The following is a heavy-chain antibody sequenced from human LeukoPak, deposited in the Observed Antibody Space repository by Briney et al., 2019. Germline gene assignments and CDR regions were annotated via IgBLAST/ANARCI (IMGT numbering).Heavy chain of an antibody. Sequence: GGSLRLSCAASGFTFSSYSMNWVRQAPGKGLEWVSSISSSSSYIYYADSVKGRFTISRDNAKNSLYLQMNSLRAEDTAVYYCAGGCVGYYYDSSGYWTWRQGSLVSDSS. D-gene: IGHD3-22*01. CDR3: AGGCVGYYYDSSGYWT. CDR2: ISSSSSYI. J-gene: IGHJ5*02. V-gene: IGHV3-21*01. CDR1: GFTFSSYS.